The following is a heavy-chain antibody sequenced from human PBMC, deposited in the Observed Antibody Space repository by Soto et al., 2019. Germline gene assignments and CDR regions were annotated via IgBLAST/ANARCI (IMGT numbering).Heavy chain of an antibody. Sequence: QVQLVQSGAEVKKPGSSVKVSCKASGGTFSSYAISWVRQAPGQGLEWMGGIIPIFGTANYAQKFQGRVTITADESTSTAYMELSSLRAEDTAVYYCARGYYYDSSGYYYSSWFDPWGQGTLVTVSS. D-gene: IGHD3-22*01. CDR1: GGTFSSYA. J-gene: IGHJ5*02. CDR2: IIPIFGTA. V-gene: IGHV1-69*01. CDR3: ARGYYYDSSGYYYSSWFDP.